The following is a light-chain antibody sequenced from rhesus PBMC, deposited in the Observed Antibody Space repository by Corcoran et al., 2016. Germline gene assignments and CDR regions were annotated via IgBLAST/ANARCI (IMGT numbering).Light chain of an antibody. CDR2: GAS. V-gene: IGKV3-10*01. CDR3: YQHSSGWT. CDR1: QSVSSS. Sequence: QVILTQSPATLSLSPGERATLSCRASQSVSSSLAWYQQKPGQAPRHRIYGASTRATGLPDRFSGSGSGTEFVRNISSLEPEDFAVYYCYQHSSGWTFGPGTKVEIK. J-gene: IGKJ1*01.